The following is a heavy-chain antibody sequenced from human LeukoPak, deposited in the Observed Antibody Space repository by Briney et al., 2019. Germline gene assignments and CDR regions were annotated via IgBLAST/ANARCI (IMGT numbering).Heavy chain of an antibody. Sequence: ASVKVSCKASGYTFTGYYMHWLRQAPRHGLEWMRWINPNSGGTNYAQKFQGRVTMTRDTSISPAYMELSRLRSDDTAVYYCARSRYYDFWSPFSYYFDYWGQGTLVTVSS. CDR2: INPNSGGT. D-gene: IGHD3-3*01. V-gene: IGHV1-2*02. CDR1: GYTFTGYY. J-gene: IGHJ4*02. CDR3: ARSRYYDFWSPFSYYFDY.